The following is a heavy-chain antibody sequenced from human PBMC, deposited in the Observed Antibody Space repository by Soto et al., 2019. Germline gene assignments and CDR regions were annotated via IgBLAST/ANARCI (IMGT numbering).Heavy chain of an antibody. D-gene: IGHD3-3*01. J-gene: IGHJ5*02. Sequence: ASVKVSCKASGYTFTSYAMHWARQAPGQRLEWMGWINAGNGNTKYSQKFQGRVTITRDTSASTAYMELSSLRSEDTAVYYCARDPSDFWNDWFDPWGQGTLVNVSS. V-gene: IGHV1-3*01. CDR2: INAGNGNT. CDR1: GYTFTSYA. CDR3: ARDPSDFWNDWFDP.